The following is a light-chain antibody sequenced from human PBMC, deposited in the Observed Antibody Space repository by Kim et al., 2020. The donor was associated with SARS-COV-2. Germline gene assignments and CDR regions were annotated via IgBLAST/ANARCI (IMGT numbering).Light chain of an antibody. J-gene: IGLJ3*02. V-gene: IGLV1-44*01. CDR2: NDN. CDR1: RSNVGANS. Sequence: QSVLTQPHSASKTHGQTVTISCSGSRSNVGANSVTWYQQLPGTAPKLLIYNDNQRPSGVPDRFSGSKSGTSASLAISGLQSDDEADYYCAAWDDSLGGLWVFGGGTKLTVL. CDR3: AAWDDSLGGLWV.